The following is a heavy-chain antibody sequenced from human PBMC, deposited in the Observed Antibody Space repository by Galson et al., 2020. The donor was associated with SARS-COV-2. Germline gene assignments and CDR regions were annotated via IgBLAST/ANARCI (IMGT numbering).Heavy chain of an antibody. D-gene: IGHD1-26*01. CDR3: ARDQAGRLVDY. CDR2: MSTSGST. V-gene: IGHV4-61*09. CDR1: GGSISRGSYF. Sequence: SETLSLTCTVSGGSISRGSYFWSWIRQPAGKGLEWIWHMSTSGSTNSNPSLKRRVTISVDTSKNQFSLRLNSVTAADTAVYYCARDQAGRLVDYWGQGTLVTVSS. J-gene: IGHJ4*02.